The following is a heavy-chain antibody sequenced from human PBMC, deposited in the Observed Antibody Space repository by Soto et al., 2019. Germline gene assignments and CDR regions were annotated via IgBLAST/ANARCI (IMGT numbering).Heavy chain of an antibody. D-gene: IGHD3-22*01. CDR2: IYYSGST. Sequence: KAXETLSLTCPVSGGSISSSSYYWGWIRQPPGKGLEWIGSIYYSGSTYYNPSLKSRVTISVDTSKNQFSLKLSSVTAADTAVYYCARQLLTYYYDSSGYFDYWGQGTLVTVYS. J-gene: IGHJ4*02. CDR3: ARQLLTYYYDSSGYFDY. CDR1: GGSISSSSYY. V-gene: IGHV4-39*01.